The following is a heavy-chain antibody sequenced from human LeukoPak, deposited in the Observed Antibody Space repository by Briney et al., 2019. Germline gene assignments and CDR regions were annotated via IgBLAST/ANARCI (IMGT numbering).Heavy chain of an antibody. Sequence: ASVKVSCKASGGTFSTLAISWVRQAPGQGLEWMGTIIPIFGATNYAPKFQGRVSITADESTSTAYMELSSLRSEDTAVYYCARVGRELREIWSRGPGYYYYMDVWGKGTTVTISS. V-gene: IGHV1-69*13. CDR2: IIPIFGAT. CDR3: ARVGRELREIWSRGPGYYYYMDV. D-gene: IGHD3-10*01. J-gene: IGHJ6*03. CDR1: GGTFSTLA.